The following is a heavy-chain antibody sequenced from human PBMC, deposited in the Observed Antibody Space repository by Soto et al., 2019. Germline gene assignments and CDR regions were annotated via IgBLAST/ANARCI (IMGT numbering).Heavy chain of an antibody. CDR2: IPQEGSDG. J-gene: IGHJ6*02. D-gene: IGHD2-21*02. Sequence: GESLKISCEVSGFTLSMYSMTWVRQAPGKGLEWVAKIPQEGSDGHYVDSVKGRFTISRDNAKNSVYLKMNSLRAEDTAVYYCARDQLILPAHDFFYGSDVWGQGAKVTVSS. CDR1: GFTLSMYS. CDR3: ARDQLILPAHDFFYGSDV. V-gene: IGHV3-7*03.